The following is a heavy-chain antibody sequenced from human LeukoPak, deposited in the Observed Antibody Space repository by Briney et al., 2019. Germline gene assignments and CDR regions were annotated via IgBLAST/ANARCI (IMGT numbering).Heavy chain of an antibody. CDR2: INHSGST. D-gene: IGHD6-6*01. V-gene: IGHV4-34*01. CDR1: GGSFSGYY. J-gene: IGHJ5*02. CDR3: ARRLGSSSFRRTQHNWFDP. Sequence: SETLSLTCAVYGGSFSGYYWSWIRQPPGKGLEWIGEINHSGSTNYNPSLKSRVTISVDTSKNQFSLMLSSVTAADTAVYYCARRLGSSSFRRTQHNWFDPWGQGTLVTVSS.